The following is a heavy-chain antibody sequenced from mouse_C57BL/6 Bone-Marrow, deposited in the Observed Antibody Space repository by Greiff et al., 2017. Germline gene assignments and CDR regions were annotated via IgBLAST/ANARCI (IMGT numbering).Heavy chain of an antibody. CDR2: IDPGDGET. CDR1: GFNIKDYY. CDR3: ARPIYYDYGGWFAY. D-gene: IGHD2-4*01. J-gene: IGHJ3*01. V-gene: IGHV14-2*01. Sequence: EVQLQQSGAELVKPGASVKLSCTASGFNIKDYYMHWVKQRTEQGLEWIGRIDPGDGETKYAPKFQGKATMTADTSSNTAYLQLSSLTSEDTAVYYCARPIYYDYGGWFAYWGQGTLVTVSA.